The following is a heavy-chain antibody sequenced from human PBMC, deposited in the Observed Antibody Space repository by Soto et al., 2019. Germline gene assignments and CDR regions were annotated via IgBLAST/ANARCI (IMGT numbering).Heavy chain of an antibody. J-gene: IGHJ4*02. CDR3: ARDDDYGDNGLDY. CDR1: GFTFGRHG. D-gene: IGHD4-17*01. V-gene: IGHV3-33*01. Sequence: QVQLVESGGGVVQPGGSLRLSCAASGFTFGRHGMHWVRQAPGKGLEWVAVIGSDGRRDSYGDSVKDRFTTSRDNGQNTLYLQMNSLRADDTAVYYCARDDDYGDNGLDYWGQGNLVTVSS. CDR2: IGSDGRRD.